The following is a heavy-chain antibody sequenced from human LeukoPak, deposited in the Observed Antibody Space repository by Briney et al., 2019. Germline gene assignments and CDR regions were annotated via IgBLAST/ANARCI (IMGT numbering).Heavy chain of an antibody. V-gene: IGHV3-30*02. Sequence: PGGSLRLSCAASGFTFSSYGMHWVRQAPGKGLEWVAFIRYDGSNKYYADSVKGRFTISRDNSKNTLYLQMNSLRAEDTAVYYCAKDHYDILTGSPDGDYMDVWGKGTTVTISS. CDR1: GFTFSSYG. J-gene: IGHJ6*03. CDR2: IRYDGSNK. CDR3: AKDHYDILTGSPDGDYMDV. D-gene: IGHD3-9*01.